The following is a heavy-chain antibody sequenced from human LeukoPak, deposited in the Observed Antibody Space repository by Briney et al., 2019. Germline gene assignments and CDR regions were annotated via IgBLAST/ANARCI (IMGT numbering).Heavy chain of an antibody. CDR2: VYYSGST. Sequence: SETLSLTCAVSGGSIGTYYWSWIRQPPGKGLEWIGYVYYSGSTNYNNSLKGRDTISVDTSKNQFSLKLRSVTAADTAVYYCARHNQGMSDERPFGYWGQGTLVTVSS. J-gene: IGHJ4*02. CDR1: GGSIGTYY. CDR3: ARHNQGMSDERPFGY. D-gene: IGHD1-1*01. V-gene: IGHV4-59*08.